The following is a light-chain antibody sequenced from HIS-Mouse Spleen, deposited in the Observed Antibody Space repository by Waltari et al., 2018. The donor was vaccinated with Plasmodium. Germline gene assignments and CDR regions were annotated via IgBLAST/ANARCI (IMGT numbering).Light chain of an antibody. V-gene: IGLV3-10*01. Sequence: SYELTQPPSVSVSPGQTARITCSGDALPKKYAYWYQQKSGPAPVLVIYEDSKRPSGIAERFAGSSSWTMATLTISGAQVEDEADYYCYSTDSSGNHRVFGGGTKLTVL. CDR1: ALPKKY. J-gene: IGLJ3*02. CDR2: EDS. CDR3: YSTDSSGNHRV.